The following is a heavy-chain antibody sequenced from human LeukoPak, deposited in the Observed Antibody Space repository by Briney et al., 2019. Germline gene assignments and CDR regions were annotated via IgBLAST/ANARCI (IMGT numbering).Heavy chain of an antibody. CDR1: GFTFSSYA. Sequence: PGGSLRLSCAASGFTFSSYAMHWVRQAPGKGLEWVAVISYDGSNKYYADSVKGRFTISRDNSKNTLYLQMNSLRAEDTAVYYCARMNLIVGATKGGHYFDYWGQGTLVTVSS. V-gene: IGHV3-30*04. J-gene: IGHJ4*02. CDR2: ISYDGSNK. D-gene: IGHD1-26*01. CDR3: ARMNLIVGATKGGHYFDY.